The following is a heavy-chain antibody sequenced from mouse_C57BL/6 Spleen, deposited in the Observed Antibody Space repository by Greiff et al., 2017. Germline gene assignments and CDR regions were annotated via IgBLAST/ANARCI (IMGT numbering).Heavy chain of an antibody. Sequence: VQLQQSGAELVKPGASVKISCKASGYAFSSYWMNWVKQRPGKGLEWIGQIYPGDGDTNYNGKFKGKATLTADKSSSTAYMQLSSLTSEDSAVYFCARGEDYSYAMDYWGQGTSVTVSS. D-gene: IGHD1-1*01. CDR1: GYAFSSYW. CDR2: IYPGDGDT. J-gene: IGHJ4*01. CDR3: ARGEDYSYAMDY. V-gene: IGHV1-80*01.